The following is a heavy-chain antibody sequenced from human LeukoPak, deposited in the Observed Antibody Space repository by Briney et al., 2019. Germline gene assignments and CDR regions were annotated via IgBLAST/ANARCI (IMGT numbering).Heavy chain of an antibody. CDR2: ISYDGSNK. CDR3: AKDRYYDSSGYVDY. D-gene: IGHD3-22*01. CDR1: GFTFSSYA. V-gene: IGHV3-30*04. Sequence: GGSLRLSCAASGFTFSSYAMHWVRQAPGKGLGWVAVISYDGSNKYYADSVKGRFTISRDNSKNTLYLQMNSLRAEDTAVYYCAKDRYYDSSGYVDYWGQGTLVTVSS. J-gene: IGHJ4*02.